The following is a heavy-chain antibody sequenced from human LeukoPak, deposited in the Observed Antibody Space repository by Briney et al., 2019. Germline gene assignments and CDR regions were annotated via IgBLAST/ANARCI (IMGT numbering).Heavy chain of an antibody. D-gene: IGHD2-15*01. CDR3: ARQGYSNWFDP. CDR1: GGSISSYY. V-gene: IGHV4-59*08. J-gene: IGHJ5*02. CDR2: IYYSGSA. Sequence: PSETLSLTCTVSGGSISSYYWSWIRQPPGKGLEWIGYIYYSGSANYNPSLESRVTISVDTSKNQFSLELSSVTAADTAVYYCARQGYSNWFDPWGQGTLVTVSS.